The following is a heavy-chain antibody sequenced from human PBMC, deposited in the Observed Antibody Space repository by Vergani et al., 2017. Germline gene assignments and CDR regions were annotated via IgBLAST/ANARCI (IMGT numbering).Heavy chain of an antibody. J-gene: IGHJ6*02. CDR3: ASMVPWDGMDV. V-gene: IGHV4-34*01. Sequence: QVQLQQWGAGLLKPSETLSLTCAVYGGSFSGYYWSWIRQPPGKGLEWIGSIYYSGSTYYNPSLKSRVTISVDTSKNQFSLKLSSVTAADTAVYYCASMVPWDGMDVWGQGTTVTVSS. D-gene: IGHD3-10*01. CDR1: GGSFSGYY. CDR2: IYYSGST.